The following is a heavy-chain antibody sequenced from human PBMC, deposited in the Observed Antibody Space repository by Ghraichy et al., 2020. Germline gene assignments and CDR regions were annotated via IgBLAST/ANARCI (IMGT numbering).Heavy chain of an antibody. CDR1: GGSISSYY. CDR3: ARHEYSSFCDY. D-gene: IGHD6-6*01. J-gene: IGHJ4*02. V-gene: IGHV4-59*08. Sequence: SETLSLTCTVSGGSISSYYWSWIRQPPGKGLEWIGYIYYSGSTNYNPSLKSRVTISVDTSKNQFSLKLSSVTAADTAVYYCARHEYSSFCDYWGQGTLVTVSS. CDR2: IYYSGST.